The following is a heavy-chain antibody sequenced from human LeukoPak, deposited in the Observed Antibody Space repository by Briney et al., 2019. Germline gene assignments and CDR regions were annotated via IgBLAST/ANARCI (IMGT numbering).Heavy chain of an antibody. Sequence: GGSLRLSCAASGFTFSSYGMHWIRQAPGKGLEWVAVISYDGSNKYYADSVKGRFTISRDNSKHTLYLQMNSQRAEDTAVYYCTKGDYYDSSGYVYWGQGTLVTVPS. CDR2: ISYDGSNK. CDR3: TKGDYYDSSGYVY. CDR1: GFTFSSYG. V-gene: IGHV3-30*18. D-gene: IGHD3-22*01. J-gene: IGHJ4*02.